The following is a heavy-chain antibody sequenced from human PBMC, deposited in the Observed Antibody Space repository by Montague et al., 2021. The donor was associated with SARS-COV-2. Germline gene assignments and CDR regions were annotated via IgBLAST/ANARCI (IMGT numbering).Heavy chain of an antibody. CDR2: IYYDGST. CDR3: ARYGSYFEH. Sequence: SETLSLTCTVSGGSIRSYYWSWIRQTPGKGLEWIGYIYYDGSTNXNPSLKSRVTMPVDSSKNQFSLRLSSVTAADTAVYYCARYGSYFEHWGQGTLVTVSS. D-gene: IGHD1-26*01. V-gene: IGHV4-59*03. J-gene: IGHJ4*02. CDR1: GGSIRSYY.